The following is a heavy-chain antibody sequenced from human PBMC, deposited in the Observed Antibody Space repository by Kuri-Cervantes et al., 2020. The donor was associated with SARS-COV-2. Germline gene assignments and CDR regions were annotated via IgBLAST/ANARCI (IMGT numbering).Heavy chain of an antibody. CDR2: ISAYNGNT. CDR3: ATDIAAAGTWEYAFDI. CDR1: GYTFTSYG. D-gene: IGHD6-13*01. J-gene: IGHJ3*02. Sequence: ASVKVSCKASGYTFTSYGISWVRQAPGQGLEWMGWISAYNGNTNYAQKLQGRVIMTTDTSTSTAYMELRSLRSDDTAVYYCATDIAAAGTWEYAFDIWGQGTMVTVSS. V-gene: IGHV1-18*01.